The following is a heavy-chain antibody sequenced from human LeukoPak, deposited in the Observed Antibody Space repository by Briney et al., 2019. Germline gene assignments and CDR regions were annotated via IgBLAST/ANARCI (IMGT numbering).Heavy chain of an antibody. CDR3: VGHSDY. CDR1: GFTVSSNY. J-gene: IGHJ4*02. Sequence: GGSLRLSCAASGFTVSSNYMSWVRQAPGKGLEWVANIKQDGSEKYYVDSVKGRFTISRDNAKNSLYLQMNSLRAEDTAVYYCVGHSDYWGQGTLVTVSS. CDR2: IKQDGSEK. D-gene: IGHD3-16*01. V-gene: IGHV3-7*01.